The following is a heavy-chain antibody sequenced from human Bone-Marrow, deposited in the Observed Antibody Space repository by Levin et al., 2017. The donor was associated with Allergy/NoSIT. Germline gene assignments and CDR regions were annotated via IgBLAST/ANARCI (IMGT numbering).Heavy chain of an antibody. CDR3: VRATMLALRYFDY. Sequence: SQTLSLTCEISGDSVSSNSAAWHWIRQSPSRGLEWLGRTYYRSKWFFDHAVSARGRIVINPDTSKNQFSLVLNSVTPDDTAVYYCVRATMLALRYFDYWGQGTQVTVSS. D-gene: IGHD5-12*01. CDR2: TYYRSKWFF. CDR1: GDSVSSNSAA. J-gene: IGHJ4*02. V-gene: IGHV6-1*01.